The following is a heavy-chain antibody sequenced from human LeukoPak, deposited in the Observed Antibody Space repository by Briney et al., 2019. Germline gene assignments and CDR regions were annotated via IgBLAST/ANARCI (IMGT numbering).Heavy chain of an antibody. CDR2: ISWNSGSI. D-gene: IGHD3-10*01. CDR3: AKATIRMTYYYGSGSYYSLDY. Sequence: PGGSLRLSCAASGFTFDDYAMHWVRQAQGKGLEWVSGISWNSGSIGYADSVKGRFTISRDNAKNSLYLQMNSLRAEDMALYYCAKATIRMTYYYGSGSYYSLDYWGQGTLVTVSS. V-gene: IGHV3-9*03. CDR1: GFTFDDYA. J-gene: IGHJ4*02.